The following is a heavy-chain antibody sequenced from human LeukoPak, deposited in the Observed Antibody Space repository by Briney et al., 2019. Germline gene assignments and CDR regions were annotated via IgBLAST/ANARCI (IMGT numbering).Heavy chain of an antibody. CDR2: IIPIFGTA. Sequence: GSPVKVSCKASGGTFSSYAISWVRQAPGQGLEWMGGIIPIFGTANYAQKFQGRVTITADESTSTAYMELSSLRSEDTAVYYCARVPLAYCGGDCYLFDYWGQGTLVTVSS. CDR1: GGTFSSYA. J-gene: IGHJ4*02. V-gene: IGHV1-69*01. D-gene: IGHD2-21*02. CDR3: ARVPLAYCGGDCYLFDY.